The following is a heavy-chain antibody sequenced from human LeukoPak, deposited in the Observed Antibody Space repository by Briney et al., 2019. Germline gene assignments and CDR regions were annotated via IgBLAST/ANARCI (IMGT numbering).Heavy chain of an antibody. CDR3: VKDDNSGWFPPLDF. CDR2: INRSGDST. D-gene: IGHD6-19*01. V-gene: IGHV3-23*01. CDR1: GFAFDSFA. Sequence: PGGSLRLSCAASGFAFDSFAMSWVRQAPGQGLAWVSGINRSGDSTSYADSVKGRFTISRDNSKNTLYLQMNSLRAEDTAVYYCVKDDNSGWFPPLDFWGQGTLVTVSS. J-gene: IGHJ4*02.